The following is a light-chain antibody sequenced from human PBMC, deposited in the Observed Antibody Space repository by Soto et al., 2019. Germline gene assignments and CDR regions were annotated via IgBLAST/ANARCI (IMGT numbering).Light chain of an antibody. CDR1: QSISTY. V-gene: IGKV1-39*01. Sequence: DIELTQSPSSLSASVGDRGTITCRASQSISTYLNWYQQKGGKAPKLLIHGASSLQSGVPLRFSATGSGTDFSLTIMSLQPEDFATYYCQQSYSTLLSFGGGTKVAIK. CDR2: GAS. CDR3: QQSYSTLLS. J-gene: IGKJ4*01.